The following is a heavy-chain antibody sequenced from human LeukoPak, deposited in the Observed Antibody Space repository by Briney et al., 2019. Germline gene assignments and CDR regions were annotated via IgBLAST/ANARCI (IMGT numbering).Heavy chain of an antibody. CDR2: IYYSGST. CDR1: GGSISSSSYY. D-gene: IGHD6-19*01. J-gene: IGHJ4*02. CDR3: ASTVAGLEDFDY. V-gene: IGHV4-39*01. Sequence: TSETLSLTCTVSGGSISSSSYYWGWIRQPPGKELEWIGSIYYSGSTYYSPSLRSRVTISVDTSKKQFSLKLSSVTAADTAVYYCASTVAGLEDFDYWGQGILITVSS.